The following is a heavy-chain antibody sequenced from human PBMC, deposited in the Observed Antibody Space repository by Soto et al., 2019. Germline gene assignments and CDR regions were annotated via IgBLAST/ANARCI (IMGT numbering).Heavy chain of an antibody. J-gene: IGHJ5*02. D-gene: IGHD2-2*01. CDR1: GFTVSSYY. CDR2: IYSDGST. CDR3: ARDAAASYCSSTSCSGGFDP. V-gene: IGHV3-53*01. Sequence: GGSLRLFCAVSGFTVSSYYMNWVRQTPGKGLEWVSVIYSDGSTYYADSVKGRFTISRDNSKNTLYLQMNSLRAEDTAMYYCARDAAASYCSSTSCSGGFDPWGQGTLVTVSS.